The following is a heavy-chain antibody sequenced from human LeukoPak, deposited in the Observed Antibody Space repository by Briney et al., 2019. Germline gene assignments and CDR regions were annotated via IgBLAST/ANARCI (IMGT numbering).Heavy chain of an antibody. V-gene: IGHV3-53*01. CDR1: GFIGGSEY. CDR3: ARGMNWNDLSLDS. CDR2: IYKGGTP. D-gene: IGHD1-1*01. Sequence: PGGSLRLSCSGSGFIGGSEYMTWVRQAPGKGLEYVSVIYKGGTPEYADSVRGRFTISRDNSKNTLYLQMDSLRADDTAVHYCARGMNWNDLSLDSWGQGTLVTVS. J-gene: IGHJ4*02.